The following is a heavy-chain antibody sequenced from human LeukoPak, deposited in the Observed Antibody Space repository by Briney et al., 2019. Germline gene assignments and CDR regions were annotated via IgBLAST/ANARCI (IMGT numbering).Heavy chain of an antibody. CDR3: AKVGYYDSSGYPLYSDYFDY. V-gene: IGHV3-23*01. D-gene: IGHD3-22*01. Sequence: PGGSLRLSCAASGFTFYSYAMSWVRQAPGKGGEWVSAIGTSGGGTHYADSVKGRFTIFRDTSKNTLYLQMNSLRAEDTAVYYCAKVGYYDSSGYPLYSDYFDYWGQGTLVTVSS. CDR1: GFTFYSYA. CDR2: IGTSGGGT. J-gene: IGHJ4*02.